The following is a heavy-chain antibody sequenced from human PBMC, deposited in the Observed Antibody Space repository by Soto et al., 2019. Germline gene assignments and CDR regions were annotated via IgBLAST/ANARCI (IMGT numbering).Heavy chain of an antibody. V-gene: IGHV1-2*04. CDR1: GYTFTGYY. J-gene: IGHJ6*02. Sequence: QVQLVQSGAEVKKPGASVKVSCKASGYTFTGYYMHWVRQAPGQGLEWMGWINPNSGGTNYAQKFQGWVTMTRDTSISTAYMELSRLRSDDTAVYYCARGVLQNTYYYGMDVWGQGTTVTVSS. CDR2: INPNSGGT. D-gene: IGHD4-4*01. CDR3: ARGVLQNTYYYGMDV.